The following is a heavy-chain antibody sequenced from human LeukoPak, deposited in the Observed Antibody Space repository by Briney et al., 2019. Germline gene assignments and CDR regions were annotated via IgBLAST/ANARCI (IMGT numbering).Heavy chain of an antibody. CDR2: INSDGSGT. D-gene: IGHD5-18*01. V-gene: IGHV3-74*01. CDR1: GFTFRNYW. Sequence: GGSLRLSCEASGFTFRNYWMHWVRQAPGKGPVWVSRINSDGSGTTYAASVKGRFTISRGNAKNTLYLQMNSLRAEDTAMYYCGRSDGYSHFDFWGQGTLVTVSS. J-gene: IGHJ4*02. CDR3: GRSDGYSHFDF.